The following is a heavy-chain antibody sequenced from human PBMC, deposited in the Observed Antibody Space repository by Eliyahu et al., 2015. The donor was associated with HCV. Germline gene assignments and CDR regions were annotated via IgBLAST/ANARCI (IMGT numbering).Heavy chain of an antibody. V-gene: IGHV3-23*04. D-gene: IGHD3-22*01. J-gene: IGHJ3*02. CDR1: GFXFSSYA. Sequence: EVQLVESGGGLVQPGGSLXLSCXAXGFXFSSYAMSWVRQAPGKGLEWVSAISGSGGSTYYADSVKGRFTISRDNSKNTLYLQMNSLRAEDTAVYYCAKDPIGGDAFDIWGQGTMVTVSS. CDR2: ISGSGGST. CDR3: AKDPIGGDAFDI.